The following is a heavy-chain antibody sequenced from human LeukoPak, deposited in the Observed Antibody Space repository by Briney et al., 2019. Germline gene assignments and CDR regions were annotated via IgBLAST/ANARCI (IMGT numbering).Heavy chain of an antibody. CDR2: ISSSGGST. J-gene: IGHJ4*02. D-gene: IGHD2-15*01. V-gene: IGHV3-23*01. Sequence: RGSLRLSCAASGFAFSSYDMSWVRQAPGKGLERVSAISSSGGSTYYADSVTGRFTISRDNSKNTLYLQMNSLRAEDTAVYYCAKGGRYSYFDYWGQGTLVTVSS. CDR3: AKGGRYSYFDY. CDR1: GFAFSSYD.